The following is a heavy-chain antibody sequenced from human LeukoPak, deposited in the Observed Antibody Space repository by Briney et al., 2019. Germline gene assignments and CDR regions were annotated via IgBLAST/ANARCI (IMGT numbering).Heavy chain of an antibody. D-gene: IGHD6-19*01. CDR2: IRFTGSYI. Sequence: GGSLRLSCVASGFTFSHYSMNWVRQAPGKGLEWVSSIRFTGSYIYYADSVKGRFTISRDNAKNSLYLQMNSLRAEDTAVYYCASSIAVAGIDASDIWGQGTMVTVSS. CDR1: GFTFSHYS. J-gene: IGHJ3*02. CDR3: ASSIAVAGIDASDI. V-gene: IGHV3-21*01.